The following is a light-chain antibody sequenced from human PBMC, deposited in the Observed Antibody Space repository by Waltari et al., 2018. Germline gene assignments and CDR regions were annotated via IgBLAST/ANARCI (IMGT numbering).Light chain of an antibody. J-gene: IGKJ5*01. V-gene: IGKV3-15*01. Sequence: EIVMTQSPATLSVSPGERATLSCRASQGISDNVAWYQQKPGQAPRLLIYGAFTRATGIPARFTGSGSGTEFTLTLSSLQSEDSAVYYCQQYNRWPPITFGQGTRLEIK. CDR2: GAF. CDR1: QGISDN. CDR3: QQYNRWPPIT.